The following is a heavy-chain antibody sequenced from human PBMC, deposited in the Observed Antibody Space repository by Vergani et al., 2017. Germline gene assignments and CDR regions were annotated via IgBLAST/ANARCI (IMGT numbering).Heavy chain of an antibody. CDR3: ARHTTYTDS. Sequence: EVELVQSGPEMRTPGESLTISCKLSEYIFSNYWIGWVRQLPGKGLEWMGIIYPADSDTRYSPSFQGQVTISADKSISTAFLQWDSLKASDTALYYCARHTTYTDSWGQGTLVTVSS. J-gene: IGHJ4*02. D-gene: IGHD1-1*01. CDR1: EYIFSNYW. V-gene: IGHV5-51*01. CDR2: IYPADSDT.